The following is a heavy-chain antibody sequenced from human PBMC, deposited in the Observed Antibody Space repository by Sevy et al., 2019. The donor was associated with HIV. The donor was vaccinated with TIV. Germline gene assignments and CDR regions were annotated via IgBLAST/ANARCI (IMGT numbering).Heavy chain of an antibody. J-gene: IGHJ4*02. D-gene: IGHD2-21*02. Sequence: SETLSLTCTVSGGSISSGGYYWSWISQHPGKGLEWIGYIYYSGSTYYNPSLKSRVTISVDTSKNQFSLKLSSVTAADTAVYYCARGIVVVTAFFDYWGQGTLVTVSS. CDR1: GGSISSGGYY. V-gene: IGHV4-31*03. CDR3: ARGIVVVTAFFDY. CDR2: IYYSGST.